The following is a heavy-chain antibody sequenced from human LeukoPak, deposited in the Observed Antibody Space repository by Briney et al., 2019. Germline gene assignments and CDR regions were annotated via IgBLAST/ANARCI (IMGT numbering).Heavy chain of an antibody. V-gene: IGHV3-21*01. Sequence: PGGSLRLSCAASGFTFNTYTMNWVRQAPGKGLEWVSSITASSTAIYSADSVKGRFTISRDNSKNTLYLQMNSLRAEDTAVYYCAKRGGDTYYYGSGSYYRYFDYWGQGTLVTVSS. D-gene: IGHD3-10*01. CDR1: GFTFNTYT. J-gene: IGHJ4*02. CDR3: AKRGGDTYYYGSGSYYRYFDY. CDR2: ITASSTAI.